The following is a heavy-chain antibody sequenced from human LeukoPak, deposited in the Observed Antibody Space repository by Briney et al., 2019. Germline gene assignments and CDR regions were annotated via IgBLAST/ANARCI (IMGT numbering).Heavy chain of an antibody. J-gene: IGHJ4*02. D-gene: IGHD4-17*01. CDR3: AGYQRTGLSATGLDY. V-gene: IGHV4-59*01. Sequence: PSETLSLTCTVSGGSINYDYWSWIPQPPGKGLEWIGNVFYSGSTNYSPSLRGRVTMSVDTSKNQFSLRLSSLTASDTAVYCCAGYQRTGLSATGLDYWGQGILVTVSS. CDR2: VFYSGST. CDR1: GGSINYDY.